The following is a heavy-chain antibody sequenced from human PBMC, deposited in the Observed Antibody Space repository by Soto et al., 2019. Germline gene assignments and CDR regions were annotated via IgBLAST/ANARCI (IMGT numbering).Heavy chain of an antibody. D-gene: IGHD5-18*01. CDR1: GYTFDNYW. CDR2: IYPGDSDT. CDR3: ARRNTYYYYYGMDP. J-gene: IGHJ6*02. V-gene: IGHV5-51*01. Sequence: GESLKISCKGSGYTFDNYWIGWVRQMPGKGLEWMGIIYPGDSDTRYSPSFQGQVTISADKSISTAYLQWSSLKASDTAMYYCARRNTYYYYYGMDPWGQGTLVTVSS.